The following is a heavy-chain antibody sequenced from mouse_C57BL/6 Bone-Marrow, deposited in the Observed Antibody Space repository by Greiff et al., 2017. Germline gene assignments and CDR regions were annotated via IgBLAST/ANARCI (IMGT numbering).Heavy chain of an antibody. Sequence: VMLVESGPGLVQPSQSLSITCTVSGFSLTSYGVHWVRQSPGKGLEWLGVIWRGGSTDYNAAFMSRLSITKDNSTSQVFFKMNSLQADDTAIYYCATYYYGSSYNAMDYWGQGTSVTVSS. J-gene: IGHJ4*01. D-gene: IGHD1-1*01. CDR3: ATYYYGSSYNAMDY. CDR1: GFSLTSYG. V-gene: IGHV2-5*01. CDR2: IWRGGST.